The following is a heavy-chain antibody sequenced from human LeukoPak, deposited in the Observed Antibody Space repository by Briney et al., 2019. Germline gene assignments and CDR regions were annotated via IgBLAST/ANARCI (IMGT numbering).Heavy chain of an antibody. CDR1: GDSVSSNSAA. J-gene: IGHJ5*02. D-gene: IGHD2-21*02. CDR2: TYYRSKWYN. CDR3: ARGRGGDDKTPNWFDP. Sequence: SQTLSLTCAISGDSVSSNSAAWNWIRQSPSRGLEWLGRTYYRSKWYNDYAVSVKSRITIKPDTSKNQFSLQLNSVTPEDTAVYYCARGRGGDDKTPNWFDPWGQGTLVTVSS. V-gene: IGHV6-1*01.